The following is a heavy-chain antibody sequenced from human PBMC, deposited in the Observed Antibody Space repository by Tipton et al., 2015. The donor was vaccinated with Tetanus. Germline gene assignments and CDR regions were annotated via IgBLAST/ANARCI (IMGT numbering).Heavy chain of an antibody. D-gene: IGHD2-21*02. CDR3: AKLKSRGDSSAIEH. J-gene: IGHJ4*02. V-gene: IGHV3-23*01. CDR2: VSASGNT. CDR1: GFLISSYA. Sequence: SLRLSCAGSGFLISSYAMNWVRQVTGEGLEWVSGVSASGNTNYADSVDGRFTISRDNAKNTMYLQMNSLRAEDTATYYCAKLKSRGDSSAIEHWGQGTLVTVSS.